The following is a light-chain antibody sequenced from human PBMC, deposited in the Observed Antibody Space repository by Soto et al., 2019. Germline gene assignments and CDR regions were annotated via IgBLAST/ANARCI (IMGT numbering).Light chain of an antibody. J-gene: IGKJ2*01. Sequence: EIVLTQSPGTLSLSPGERATLSCRARQSVSSSSYLAWYQQKPGQAPRLLIYGASSRATVIPDRFSGSGSATDFTLTISRLEPEDFAVYYCHQYGSSPSYTFGQGTKLEIQ. CDR1: QSVSSSSY. CDR3: HQYGSSPSYT. V-gene: IGKV3-20*01. CDR2: GAS.